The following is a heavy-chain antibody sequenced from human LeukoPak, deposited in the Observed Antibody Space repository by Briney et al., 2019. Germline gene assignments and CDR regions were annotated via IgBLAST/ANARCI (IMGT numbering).Heavy chain of an antibody. CDR2: INHSGST. CDR1: GGSFSGYY. J-gene: IGHJ4*02. V-gene: IGHV4-34*01. Sequence: SETLSLTCAVYGGSFSGYYWSWIRQPPGKGLEWIGEINHSGSTNYNPSLKSRVTISVDTSKNQFSLKLSSVTAADTAVYYCARGRVAYWGQGTLVTVSS. CDR3: ARGRVAY.